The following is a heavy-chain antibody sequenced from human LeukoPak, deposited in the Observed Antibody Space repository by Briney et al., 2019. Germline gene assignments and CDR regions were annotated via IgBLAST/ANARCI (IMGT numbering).Heavy chain of an antibody. D-gene: IGHD4-11*01. CDR3: ARAPSRYSNVERSVGRWFYYYMDV. CDR1: GGTFSSYA. V-gene: IGHV1-69*05. Sequence: SVKVSCKASGGTFSSYAISWVRQAPGQGLEWMGGIIPIFGTANYAQKFQGRVTITTDESTSTAYMELGSLRSEDTAVYYCARAPSRYSNVERSVGRWFYYYMDVWGQGTTVTVSS. CDR2: IIPIFGTA. J-gene: IGHJ6*03.